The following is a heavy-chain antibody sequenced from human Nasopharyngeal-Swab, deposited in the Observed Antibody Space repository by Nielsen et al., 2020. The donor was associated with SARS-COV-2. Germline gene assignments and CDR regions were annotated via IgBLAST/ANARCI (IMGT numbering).Heavy chain of an antibody. CDR2: ISSTGDYI. J-gene: IGHJ4*02. CDR3: ARDTPAMFAY. Sequence: GGSLRLSCAASGFTFNIYTMNWVRQAPGKGLEWVSAISSTGDYIYYAASVKGRFTISRDNAKNSLYLQMDNLRAEDTAVYYCARDTPAMFAYWGQGTLVTVSS. V-gene: IGHV3-21*01. CDR1: GFTFNIYT.